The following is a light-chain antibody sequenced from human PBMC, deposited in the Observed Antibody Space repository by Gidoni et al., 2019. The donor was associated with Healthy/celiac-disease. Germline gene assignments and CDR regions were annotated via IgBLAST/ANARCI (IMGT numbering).Light chain of an antibody. CDR2: EVS. CDR1: SSDVGGYNY. CDR3: SSYTSSSSYV. V-gene: IGLV2-14*01. Sequence: QSALTQPASVSGAPGQSSTISCTGTSSDVGGYNYVSWYQQHPGKAPKLMIYEVSNRPSGVSNLFSGSKSGNTASLTLSGLQAEDEADYYCSSYTSSSSYVFGTGTKVTVL. J-gene: IGLJ1*01.